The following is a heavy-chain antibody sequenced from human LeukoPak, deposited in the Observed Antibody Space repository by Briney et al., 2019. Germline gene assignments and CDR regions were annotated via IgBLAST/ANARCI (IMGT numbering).Heavy chain of an antibody. CDR2: IYYSGST. CDR1: GGSISSYY. J-gene: IGHJ6*03. D-gene: IGHD3-3*01. CDR3: ARAVRGYDFWSGSRYYMDV. Sequence: SETLSLTCTVSGGSISSYYWSWIRQPPGKGLEWIGYIYYSGSTNYNPSLKSRVTISVDTSKNQFSLKLSSVTAADTAVYYCARAVRGYDFWSGSRYYMDVWGKGTTVTVS. V-gene: IGHV4-59*01.